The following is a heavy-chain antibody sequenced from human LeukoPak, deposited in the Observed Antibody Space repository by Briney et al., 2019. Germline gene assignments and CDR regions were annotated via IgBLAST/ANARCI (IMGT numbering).Heavy chain of an antibody. CDR2: IYYSGST. CDR1: AGPISSTNSY. V-gene: IGHV4-39*01. D-gene: IGHD2-15*01. CDR3: ARNRSDCSSGSCSFTGFDS. J-gene: IGHJ4*02. Sequence: SETLSLTCTVAAGPISSTNSYWGWIRQPPGKGLEWIGSIYYSGSTHYNPSLKGRVSISVDTSRSEFSLRLRSVTAGDTAIYYCARNRSDCSSGSCSFTGFDSWGQGILVTVSS.